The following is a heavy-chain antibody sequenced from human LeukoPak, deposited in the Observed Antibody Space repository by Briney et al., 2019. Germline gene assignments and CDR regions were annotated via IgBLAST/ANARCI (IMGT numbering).Heavy chain of an antibody. CDR2: IYYSGST. CDR3: ASQVFYGDYDEYYYGMDV. D-gene: IGHD4-17*01. Sequence: PSETLSLTCTVSGGSISSYYWSWIRQPPGKGLEWIGYIYYSGSTNYNPSLKSRVTISVDTSKNQFSLKLSSVTAADTAVYYCASQVFYGDYDEYYYGMDVWGQGTTVTVSS. CDR1: GGSISSYY. J-gene: IGHJ6*02. V-gene: IGHV4-59*08.